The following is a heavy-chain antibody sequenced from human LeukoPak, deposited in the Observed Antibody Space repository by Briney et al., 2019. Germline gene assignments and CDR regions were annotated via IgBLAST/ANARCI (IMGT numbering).Heavy chain of an antibody. Sequence: ASVKVSCKASGYTFTSYGISWVRQAPGQGLEWMGWISANDGNTDYPQKLQGRVTMTTDTSTSTAYMEMRSLRSDDTAVYYCARESHVTREDYWGQGTLVTVSS. V-gene: IGHV1-18*01. CDR2: ISANDGNT. CDR1: GYTFTSYG. J-gene: IGHJ4*02. CDR3: ARESHVTREDY. D-gene: IGHD3-10*01.